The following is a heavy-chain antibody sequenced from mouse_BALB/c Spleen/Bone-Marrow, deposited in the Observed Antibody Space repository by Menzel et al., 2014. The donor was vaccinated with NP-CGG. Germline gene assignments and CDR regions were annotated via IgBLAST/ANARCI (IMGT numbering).Heavy chain of an antibody. J-gene: IGHJ3*01. V-gene: IGHV1S81*02. CDR2: INPSNGGT. Sequence: VQLQQSGAELVKPGASEKLSCKASGYTFTSYYMFWVKQRPGQGLEWIGEINPSNGGTVFNEKFKSKVTLTVDKSSSTAYMQLSGLTSEDSAVYYCTRSAGTGFAYWGQGTLVTVSA. D-gene: IGHD3-3*01. CDR3: TRSAGTGFAY. CDR1: GYTFTSYY.